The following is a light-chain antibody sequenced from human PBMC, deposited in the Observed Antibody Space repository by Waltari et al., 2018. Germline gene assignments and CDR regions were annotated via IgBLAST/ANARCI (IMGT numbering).Light chain of an antibody. V-gene: IGKV3-11*01. CDR3: QQTSSWPLT. Sequence: VLTQTPATLSLSTRQIATLPGRASQSVSINLGWYQQKLGQPPRLLIYDTSNRATGIPDRFSASGFGTDFTLTISSLEPEDFAVYFCQQTSSWPLTFGGGTKVEIK. CDR1: QSVSIN. J-gene: IGKJ4*01. CDR2: DTS.